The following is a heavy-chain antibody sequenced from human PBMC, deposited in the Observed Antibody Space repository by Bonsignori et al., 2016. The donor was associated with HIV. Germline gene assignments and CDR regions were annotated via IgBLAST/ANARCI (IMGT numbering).Heavy chain of an antibody. CDR2: IYYSGST. J-gene: IGHJ4*02. D-gene: IGHD4-17*01. Sequence: RQAPGKGLEWIGYIYYSGSTYYNPSLKSRVTISVDTSKNQFSLKLSSVTAADTAVYYCARDDYGLNDYWGQGTLVTVSS. CDR3: ARDDYGLNDY. V-gene: IGHV4-30-4*01.